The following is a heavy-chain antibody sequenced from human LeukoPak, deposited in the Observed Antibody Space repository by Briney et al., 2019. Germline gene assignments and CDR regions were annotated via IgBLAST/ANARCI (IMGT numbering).Heavy chain of an antibody. V-gene: IGHV3-23*01. CDR2: ISGSGGST. CDR1: GFTFSSYA. J-gene: IGHJ6*02. CDR3: ATPKPATYYDFWSGYLGYYYYGMDV. Sequence: GGSLRLSCAASGFTFSSYAMSWVRQAPGKGLEWVSAISGSGGSTYCADSVKGRFTISRDNSKNTLYLQMNSLRAEDTAVYYCATPKPATYYDFWSGYLGYYYYGMDVWGQGTTVTVSS. D-gene: IGHD3-3*01.